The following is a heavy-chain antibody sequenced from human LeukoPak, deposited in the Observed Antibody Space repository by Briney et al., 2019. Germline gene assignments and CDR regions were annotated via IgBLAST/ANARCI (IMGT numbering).Heavy chain of an antibody. CDR1: GFTFSSYS. CDR2: ISSSSSYI. CDR3: ARDHHVGATFDY. D-gene: IGHD1-26*01. J-gene: IGHJ4*02. Sequence: GGSLRLSCAASGFTFSSYSMNWVRQAPGKGLEWVSSISSSSSYIYYADSVEGRFTISRDNAKNSLYLQMNSLRAEDTAVYYCARDHHVGATFDYWGQGTLVTVSS. V-gene: IGHV3-21*01.